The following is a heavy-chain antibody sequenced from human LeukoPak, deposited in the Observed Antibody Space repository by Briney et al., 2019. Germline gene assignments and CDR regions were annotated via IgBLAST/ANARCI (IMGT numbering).Heavy chain of an antibody. CDR2: IYHSGST. V-gene: IGHV4-4*02. D-gene: IGHD3-22*01. CDR1: GGSISSSNW. J-gene: IGHJ3*02. CDR3: ARMGYYDSSCYFHDAFDI. Sequence: SGTLSLTCAVSGGSISSSNWWRLVRQPPGKGLEWIGEIYHSGSTNYNPSLKSRVTISVDKSKNQFSLKLSSVTAADTAVYYCARMGYYDSSCYFHDAFDIWGQGTMVTVSS.